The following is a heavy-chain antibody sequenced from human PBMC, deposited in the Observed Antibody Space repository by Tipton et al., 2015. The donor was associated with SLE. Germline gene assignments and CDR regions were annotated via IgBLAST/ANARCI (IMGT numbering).Heavy chain of an antibody. CDR1: GGSISSYY. CDR3: ARKAKGGFDY. CDR2: IYYSGST. V-gene: IGHV4-59*08. D-gene: IGHD1-26*01. J-gene: IGHJ4*02. Sequence: TLSLTCTVSGGSISSYYWSWIRQPPGKGLEWIGYIYYSGSTNYNPSLKSRVTISVDTSKNQFSLKLSSVTAADTAVYYCARKAKGGFDYWGQGTLVTVSS.